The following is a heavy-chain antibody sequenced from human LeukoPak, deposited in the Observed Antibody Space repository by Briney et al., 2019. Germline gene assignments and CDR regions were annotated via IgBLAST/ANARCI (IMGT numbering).Heavy chain of an antibody. CDR1: GGSISSYY. Sequence: PSETLSLTCTVSGGSISSYYWSWIRQPPGKGLEWIGYIYYSGSTNYNPSLKSRVTISVDTSKNQFSLKLSSVTAADTAVYYCASGGGSGSSYSFDYWGQGTLVTVSS. V-gene: IGHV4-59*01. J-gene: IGHJ4*02. CDR3: ASGGGSGSSYSFDY. D-gene: IGHD6-6*01. CDR2: IYYSGST.